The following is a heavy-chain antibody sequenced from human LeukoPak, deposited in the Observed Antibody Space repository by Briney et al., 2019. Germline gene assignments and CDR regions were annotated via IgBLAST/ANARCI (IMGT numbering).Heavy chain of an antibody. CDR2: ISNDGGGT. D-gene: IGHD3-22*01. V-gene: IGHV3-23*01. J-gene: IGHJ4*02. CDR1: GFTLSTYW. CDR3: AKGSSGYFAGL. Sequence: GGSLRLSCEASGFTLSTYWMNWVRQVPGKGLEWVAAISNDGGGTMYAAFVEGRFTISRGNSKNTLFLQMNSLRAEDTALYYCAKGSSGYFAGLWGQGTLVTVSS.